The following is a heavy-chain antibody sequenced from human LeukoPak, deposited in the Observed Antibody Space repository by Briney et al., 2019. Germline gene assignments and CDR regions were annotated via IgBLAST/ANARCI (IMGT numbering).Heavy chain of an antibody. CDR3: ARGRKTMVRGVISSSSLYYYSYYMDV. D-gene: IGHD3-10*01. V-gene: IGHV4-34*01. CDR1: GGSFSGYY. Sequence: PSETLSLTCAVYGGSFSGYYWSWIRQPPGKVLEWIGEINHSGSTNYNPSLKSRVTISVDTSKNQLSLKLSSVTAADTAVYYCARGRKTMVRGVISSSSLYYYSYYMDVWGKGTTVTVSS. CDR2: INHSGST. J-gene: IGHJ6*03.